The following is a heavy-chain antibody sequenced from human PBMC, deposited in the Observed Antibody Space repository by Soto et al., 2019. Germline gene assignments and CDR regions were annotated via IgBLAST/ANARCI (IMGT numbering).Heavy chain of an antibody. Sequence: SVKVSCKASGGTFSSYAISWVRQAPGQGLEWMGGIIPIFGTASYAQKFQGRVTITADESTSTAYMELSSLRSEDTAVYYCASTYYYDSSGYRQGDYYYGMDVWGQGTTVTVSS. CDR1: GGTFSSYA. CDR2: IIPIFGTA. V-gene: IGHV1-69*13. J-gene: IGHJ6*02. CDR3: ASTYYYDSSGYRQGDYYYGMDV. D-gene: IGHD3-22*01.